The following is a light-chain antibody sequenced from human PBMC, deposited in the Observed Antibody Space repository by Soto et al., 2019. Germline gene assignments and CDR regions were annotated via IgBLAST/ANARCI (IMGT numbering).Light chain of an antibody. CDR1: TSNIGSNH. CDR3: AAWDDSLNGYYV. Sequence: QAVLTHPPAASWTPLQMVTISCSVITSNIGSNHVYWYQQLPGAAPKLLIFRDNQLPPGVPDRFSGSKSGTSASLAISGLQSEDEADYYCAAWDDSLNGYYVFGPGTKVTVL. J-gene: IGLJ1*01. V-gene: IGLV1-44*01. CDR2: RDN.